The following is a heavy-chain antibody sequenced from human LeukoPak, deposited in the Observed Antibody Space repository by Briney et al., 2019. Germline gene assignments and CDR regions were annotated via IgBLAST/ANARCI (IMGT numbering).Heavy chain of an antibody. CDR2: ICYSGST. Sequence: SETLSLTCTVSGGSVSSGNYYWSWIRQPPGKGLEWIGYICYSGSTNYNPSLKSRVTMSVDTSKNQFSLKLISVTAADTAVFYCARMEAWVVPTGPRGFDPWGQGTLVTVSS. J-gene: IGHJ5*02. CDR3: ARMEAWVVPTGPRGFDP. D-gene: IGHD2-2*01. CDR1: GGSVSSGNYY. V-gene: IGHV4-61*01.